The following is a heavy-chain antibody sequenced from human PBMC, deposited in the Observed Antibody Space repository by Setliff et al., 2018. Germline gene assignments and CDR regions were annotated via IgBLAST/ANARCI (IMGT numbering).Heavy chain of an antibody. Sequence: RLSCAASGFTFSKYDMHWVRQVLGKGLEWVSGIGSAGDTYYPGSVKGRFTISRENGKNSLYLQMNSLRAGDTGVYYCARAPGYGSGNYYYFYYSMDVWGQGTTVTVSS. CDR2: IGSAGDT. J-gene: IGHJ6*02. CDR1: GFTFSKYD. CDR3: ARAPGYGSGNYYYFYYSMDV. D-gene: IGHD3-10*01. V-gene: IGHV3-13*01.